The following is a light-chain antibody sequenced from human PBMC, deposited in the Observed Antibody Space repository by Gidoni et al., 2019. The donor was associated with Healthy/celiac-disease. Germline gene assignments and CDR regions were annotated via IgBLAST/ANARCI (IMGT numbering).Light chain of an antibody. Sequence: DIQMTQSPSSLSASVGDRVTITCQASQDISNYLNWYQQKPGKVPKLLIYDASNLETGVPSRFSGSGSGTDFTFTISSLQPEDIATYYCQQYDNLPPALTFXGXTKVEIK. CDR3: QQYDNLPPALT. V-gene: IGKV1-33*01. CDR2: DAS. J-gene: IGKJ4*01. CDR1: QDISNY.